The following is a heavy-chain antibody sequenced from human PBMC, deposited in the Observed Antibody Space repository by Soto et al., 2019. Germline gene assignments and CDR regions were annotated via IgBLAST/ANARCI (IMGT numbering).Heavy chain of an antibody. J-gene: IGHJ4*02. CDR1: GFTFSSYG. Sequence: GVLRLSCAASGFTFSSYGMHWVRQAPGKGLEWVAVIWYDGSNKYYADSVKGRFTISRDNSKNTLYLQMNSLRAEDTAVYYCARDSSGWPFDYWGQGTLVTVSS. D-gene: IGHD6-19*01. CDR3: ARDSSGWPFDY. V-gene: IGHV3-33*01. CDR2: IWYDGSNK.